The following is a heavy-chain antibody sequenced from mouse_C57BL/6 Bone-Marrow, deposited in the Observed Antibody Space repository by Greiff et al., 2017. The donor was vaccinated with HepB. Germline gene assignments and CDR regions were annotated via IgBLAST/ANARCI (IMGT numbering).Heavy chain of an antibody. CDR2: IDPETGGT. CDR1: GYTFTDYE. Sequence: VQLQESGAELVRPGASVTLSCKASGYTFTDYEMHWVKQTPVHGLEWIGAIDPETGGTAYNQKFKGKAILTADKSSSTAYMELRSLTSEDSAVYYCTRGPWRYFDVWGTGTTVTVSS. CDR3: TRGPWRYFDV. J-gene: IGHJ1*03. V-gene: IGHV1-15*01.